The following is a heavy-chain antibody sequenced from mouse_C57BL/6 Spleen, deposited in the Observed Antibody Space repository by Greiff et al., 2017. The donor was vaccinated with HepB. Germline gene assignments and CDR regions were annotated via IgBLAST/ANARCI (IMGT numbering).Heavy chain of an antibody. J-gene: IGHJ2*01. CDR2: IYPGDGDT. D-gene: IGHD4-1*01. V-gene: IGHV1-82*01. CDR3: ARGGWDGGYYFDY. CDR1: GYAFSSSW. Sequence: VQLQQSGPELVKPGASVKISCKASGYAFSSSWMNWVKQRPGKGLEWIGRIYPGDGDTNYNGKFKGKATLPADQSSSTAYMKLSSLTSEDSAVYFCARGGWDGGYYFDYWGQGTTLTVSS.